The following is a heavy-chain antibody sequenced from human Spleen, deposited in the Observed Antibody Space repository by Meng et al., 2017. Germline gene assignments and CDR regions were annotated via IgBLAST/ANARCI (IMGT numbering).Heavy chain of an antibody. Sequence: VQLWAFWGRGKKPGPAVKASCKASVGPFSSDAISWGRQAPGQGLEWMGGIIPIFGTANYAQKFKGRVTITADESTSTAYMELSSLRSEDTAVYYCARDEDISAAGKLFGDYWGQGTLVTVSS. CDR1: VGPFSSDA. CDR2: IIPIFGTA. V-gene: IGHV1-69*01. J-gene: IGHJ4*02. D-gene: IGHD6-25*01. CDR3: ARDEDISAAGKLFGDY.